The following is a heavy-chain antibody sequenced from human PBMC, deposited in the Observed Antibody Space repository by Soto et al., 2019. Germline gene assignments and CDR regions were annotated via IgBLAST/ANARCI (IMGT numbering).Heavy chain of an antibody. D-gene: IGHD3-3*01. CDR1: GDSVSSNSAA. J-gene: IGHJ6*02. CDR3: ARVPRGHDFWSGYAYYYYGMDV. Sequence: SQTLSLTCAISGDSVSSNSAAWNWIRQSPSRGLEWLGRTYYRSKWYNDYAVSVKSRITINPDTSKNQFSLQLNSVTPEDTAVYYCARVPRGHDFWSGYAYYYYGMDVWGQGTTVTVSS. CDR2: TYYRSKWYN. V-gene: IGHV6-1*01.